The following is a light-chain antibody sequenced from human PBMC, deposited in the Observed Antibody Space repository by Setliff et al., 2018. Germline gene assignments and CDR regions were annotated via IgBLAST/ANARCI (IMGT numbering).Light chain of an antibody. Sequence: QSALTQPRSVSGSPGQSVTISCTGTSSDFGGYNYVSWYQQHPGKAPKLMIYEVSKRPSGVPDRXXGSKXGNTAPLIISGLQAEDEADYYCCSYAGSYTFYVVGTGTNVTV. CDR1: SSDFGGYNY. J-gene: IGLJ1*01. V-gene: IGLV2-11*01. CDR2: EVS. CDR3: CSYAGSYTFYV.